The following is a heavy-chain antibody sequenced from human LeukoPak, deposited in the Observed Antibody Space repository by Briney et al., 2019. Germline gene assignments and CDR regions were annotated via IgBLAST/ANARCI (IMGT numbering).Heavy chain of an antibody. Sequence: GGSLRLSCAASGFTFSSYGMHWVRQAPGKGLEWVSFIRYDGSNEYYADSVRGRFTISRDNSKNTLYLQMNSLRAEDTAVYYCARDRGSVPKGQGDYWGQGTLVTVSS. V-gene: IGHV3-30*02. J-gene: IGHJ4*02. CDR2: IRYDGSNE. CDR1: GFTFSSYG. CDR3: ARDRGSVPKGQGDY. D-gene: IGHD3-10*01.